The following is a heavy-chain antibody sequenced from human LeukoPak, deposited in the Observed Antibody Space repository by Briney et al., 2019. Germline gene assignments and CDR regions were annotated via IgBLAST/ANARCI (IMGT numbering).Heavy chain of an antibody. V-gene: IGHV3-9*01. CDR2: IGYNSVTT. D-gene: IGHD3-16*02. J-gene: IGHJ5*02. CDR1: GFTFDDYA. CDR3: ARGSPFRSGNLGELSLFPRPDEIVST. Sequence: GGSLRLSCAASGFTFDDYAMHWVRQAPGKGLEYVSGIGYNSVTTIYADSVRGRFTVFRDNAKKHMYLQMDSLTVDDTAVYYCARGSPFRSGNLGELSLFPRPDEIVSTWGQGTLVTVSS.